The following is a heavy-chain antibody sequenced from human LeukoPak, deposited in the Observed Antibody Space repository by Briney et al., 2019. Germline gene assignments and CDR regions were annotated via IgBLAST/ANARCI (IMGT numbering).Heavy chain of an antibody. CDR3: ARRRRSHGNWFDP. CDR2: IYPGDSDT. CDR1: GYSFTSHW. V-gene: IGHV5-51*01. Sequence: GESLKISCQGSGYSFTSHWIGWVRQMPGKGLEWMGIIYPGDSDTRYSPSFQGQVTISADKSISTAYLQWSSLKASDTAMYYCARRRRSHGNWFDPWGQGTLVTVSS. J-gene: IGHJ5*02.